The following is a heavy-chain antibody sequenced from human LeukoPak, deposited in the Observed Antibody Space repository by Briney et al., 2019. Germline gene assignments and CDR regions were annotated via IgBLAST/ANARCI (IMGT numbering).Heavy chain of an antibody. Sequence: PSETLSLTCAVYGGSFSGYYWSWLRQPPGKGLEWIGEINHSGSTNYNPSLKSRVTISVDTSKNQFSLKLSSVTAADTAVYYCARERYYGSGSYYRKPYGMDVWGKGTTVTVSS. V-gene: IGHV4-34*01. D-gene: IGHD3-10*01. CDR2: INHSGST. CDR1: GGSFSGYY. J-gene: IGHJ6*04. CDR3: ARERYYGSGSYYRKPYGMDV.